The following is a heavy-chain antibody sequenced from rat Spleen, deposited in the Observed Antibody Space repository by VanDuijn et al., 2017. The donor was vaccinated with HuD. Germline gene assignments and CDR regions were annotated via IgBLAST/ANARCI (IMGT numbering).Heavy chain of an antibody. Sequence: EVQLVESDGGSVQPGRSLKLSCAASGFTFSDYNMAWVRQAPKKGLEWVATIIYDGSRTYYRDSVKGRFTISRDNAESTLYLQMDSLRSEDTATYYCARHGYGGYSGSFAYWGQGVMVTVSS. CDR2: IIYDGSRT. V-gene: IGHV5-7*01. D-gene: IGHD1-11*01. J-gene: IGHJ2*01. CDR1: GFTFSDYN. CDR3: ARHGYGGYSGSFAY.